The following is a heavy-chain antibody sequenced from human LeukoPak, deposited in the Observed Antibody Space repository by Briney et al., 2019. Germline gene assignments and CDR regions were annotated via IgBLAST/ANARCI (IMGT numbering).Heavy chain of an antibody. CDR1: GGSISNYY. CDR2: IYTSGST. Sequence: SETLSLTCTVSGGSISNYYWSWIRQPAGKGLEWIGRIYTSGSTNYNPSLESRVTMSVDTSKKQFSLILSSVTAADTAVYYCARDRCNSTNCSARVAFDIWGQGTMVTVSS. CDR3: ARDRCNSTNCSARVAFDI. J-gene: IGHJ3*02. V-gene: IGHV4-4*07. D-gene: IGHD2-2*01.